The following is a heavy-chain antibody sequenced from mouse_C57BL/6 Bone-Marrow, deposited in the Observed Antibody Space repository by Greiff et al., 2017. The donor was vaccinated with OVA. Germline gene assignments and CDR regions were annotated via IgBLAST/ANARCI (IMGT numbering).Heavy chain of an antibody. Sequence: VQLKESGPELVKPGASVKISCKASGYAFSSSWMNWVKQRPGKGLVWIGRIYPGDGDTNYNGKFKGKATLTADKSSSTAYMQLSSLTSEDSAVYFCARSMGYYYGSSVDYWGQGTTLTVSS. J-gene: IGHJ2*01. V-gene: IGHV1-82*01. CDR3: ARSMGYYYGSSVDY. CDR2: IYPGDGDT. D-gene: IGHD1-1*01. CDR1: GYAFSSSW.